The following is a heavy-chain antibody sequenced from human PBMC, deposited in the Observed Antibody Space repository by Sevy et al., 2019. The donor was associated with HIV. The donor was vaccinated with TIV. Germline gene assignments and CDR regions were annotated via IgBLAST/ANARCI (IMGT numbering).Heavy chain of an antibody. CDR1: GFTFSTYA. Sequence: GGSLRLSCAASGFTFSTYAMNWVRQAPGKGLEWVSSISRSGHSTYSADSVEGRFTISRDNFKNTLYLQLSSLRADDTAEYYCAKGYCDGGSCPRDYYYYGMDVWGHGTTVTVSS. D-gene: IGHD2-15*01. CDR3: AKGYCDGGSCPRDYYYYGMDV. CDR2: ISRSGHST. V-gene: IGHV3-23*01. J-gene: IGHJ6*02.